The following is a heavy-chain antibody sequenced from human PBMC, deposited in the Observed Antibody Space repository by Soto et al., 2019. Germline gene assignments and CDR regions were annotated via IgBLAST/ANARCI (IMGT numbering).Heavy chain of an antibody. CDR2: INPGNGNT. Sequence: GASVKVSCKASGYTFTSYAMHWVRQAPGQRLEWMGWINPGNGNTKYSQKFQGRVTITRDTSASTAYMELSSLRSEDTAVYYCARWRLGITEEYAFDIWGQGTMVTVSS. V-gene: IGHV1-3*01. D-gene: IGHD7-27*01. J-gene: IGHJ3*02. CDR1: GYTFTSYA. CDR3: ARWRLGITEEYAFDI.